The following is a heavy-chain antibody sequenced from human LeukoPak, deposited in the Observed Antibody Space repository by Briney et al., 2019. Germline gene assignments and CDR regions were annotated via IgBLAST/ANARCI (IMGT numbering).Heavy chain of an antibody. V-gene: IGHV4-61*02. Sequence: PSETLSLTCTVSGGSISSGSYYWSWIRQPAGKGLEWIGRIYTSGSTNYNPSLKSRVTISVDTSKNQFSLKLSSVTAADTAVYYCARADAGLYYYYMDVWGKGTTVTISS. CDR2: IYTSGST. CDR1: GGSISSGSYY. J-gene: IGHJ6*03. CDR3: ARADAGLYYYYMDV. D-gene: IGHD2-8*01.